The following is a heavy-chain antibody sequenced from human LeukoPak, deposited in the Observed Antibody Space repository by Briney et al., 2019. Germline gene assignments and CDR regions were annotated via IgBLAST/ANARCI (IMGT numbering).Heavy chain of an antibody. CDR1: GFTFSNAW. J-gene: IGHJ5*02. CDR2: IKSKTDGGTT. Sequence: GGSLRLSCAASGFTFSNAWMSWVRQAPGKGLEWVGRIKSKTDGGTTDNAAPVKGRFTISRDDSKNTLYLQMNSLRDEDTAVYYCAGEYSSSWFGGWFDPWGQGTLVTVSS. CDR3: AGEYSSSWFGGWFDP. D-gene: IGHD2-2*01. V-gene: IGHV3-15*01.